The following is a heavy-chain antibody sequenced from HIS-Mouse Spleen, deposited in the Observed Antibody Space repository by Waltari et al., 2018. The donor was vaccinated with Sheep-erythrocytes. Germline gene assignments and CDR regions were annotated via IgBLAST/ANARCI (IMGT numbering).Heavy chain of an antibody. CDR1: GGSISSGDYY. CDR2: IASSGGN. V-gene: IGHV4-30-4*01. D-gene: IGHD7-27*01. Sequence: QVQLQESGPGLVKPSQTLSLTCTVSGGSISSGDYYWTWIRQPPGKGLEWIGYIASSGGNYSNPSLKSRVTISVDTSKNQFSLKLSSVTAADTAVYYCARALANWGSSFDYWGQGTLVTVSS. J-gene: IGHJ4*02. CDR3: ARALANWGSSFDY.